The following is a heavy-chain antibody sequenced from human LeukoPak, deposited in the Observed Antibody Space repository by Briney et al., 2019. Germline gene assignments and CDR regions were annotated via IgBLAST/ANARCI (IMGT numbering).Heavy chain of an antibody. J-gene: IGHJ4*02. D-gene: IGHD7-27*01. CDR1: GFSFSSHE. CDR3: ATDRPHWAFDY. V-gene: IGHV3-48*03. CDR2: ISNSGTTI. Sequence: GGSLRLSCAASGFSFSSHEMNWVRQAPGKGLEWVSYISNSGTTIYYADSVKGRFTISRDNAKNSLYLQMSGLIVEDTAVYYCATDRPHWAFDYWGQGTLVTASS.